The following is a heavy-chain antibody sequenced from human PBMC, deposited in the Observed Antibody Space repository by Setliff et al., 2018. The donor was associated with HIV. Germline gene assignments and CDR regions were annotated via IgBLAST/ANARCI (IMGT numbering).Heavy chain of an antibody. V-gene: IGHV1-69*10. CDR2: IIPILGIA. J-gene: IGHJ4*02. Sequence: ASVKVSCKTSRGTFTTYAFSWVRQAPGQGLECMGEIIPILGIASYAQKFQGRVTFSADTSTSTAYMELSGLRSEDTAVYYCARDAGIPMVRGRWPLDYWGQGTLVTVSS. D-gene: IGHD3-10*01. CDR3: ARDAGIPMVRGRWPLDY. CDR1: RGTFTTYA.